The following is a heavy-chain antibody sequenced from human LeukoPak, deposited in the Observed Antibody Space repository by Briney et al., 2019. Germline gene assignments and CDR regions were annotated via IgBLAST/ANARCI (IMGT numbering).Heavy chain of an antibody. V-gene: IGHV1-2*02. CDR1: GYTFTGYF. J-gene: IGHJ4*02. D-gene: IGHD6-19*01. CDR3: ARSGFSTGFYLDF. Sequence: ASVKVSCEASGYTFTGYFIHWLRQAPGQGLEWMGWIDPPSGATNSAQKFQDRVTMTGDRSLATAYLEVRGLRSDDTAVYYCARSGFSTGFYLDFWGQGTLVPVSS. CDR2: IDPPSGAT.